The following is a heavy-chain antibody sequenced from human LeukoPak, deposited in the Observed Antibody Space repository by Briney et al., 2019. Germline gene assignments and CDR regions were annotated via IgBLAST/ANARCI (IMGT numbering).Heavy chain of an antibody. CDR1: GFTFRNAW. CDR2: IKSKTDGGTT. J-gene: IGHJ4*02. D-gene: IGHD4-23*01. V-gene: IGHV3-15*01. CDR3: TTALTMVVTGTF. Sequence: KPGGSPRLSCAASGFTFRNAWMSWVRQAPGKGLEWVGRIKSKTDGGTTDYAAPVKGRFTISRDNSKNTLYLQMNSLKTEDTAVYYCTTALTMVVTGTFWGEGTLVTVSS.